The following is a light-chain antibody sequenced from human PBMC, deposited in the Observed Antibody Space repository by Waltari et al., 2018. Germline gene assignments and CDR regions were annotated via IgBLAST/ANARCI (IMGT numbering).Light chain of an antibody. Sequence: QSVLPQPPSVSAAPGQKVTISCSGSRSNIGNNYVSWYQQLPGTAPKLLIYENNKRPSGIPDRFSGSKSGTSATLGITGLQTGDEADYYCGTWDSSLSADVVFGGGTKLTVL. CDR1: RSNIGNNY. CDR3: GTWDSSLSADVV. CDR2: ENN. V-gene: IGLV1-51*02. J-gene: IGLJ2*01.